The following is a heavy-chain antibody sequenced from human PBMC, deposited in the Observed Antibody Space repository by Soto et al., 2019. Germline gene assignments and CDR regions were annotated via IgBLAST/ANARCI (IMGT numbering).Heavy chain of an antibody. CDR1: GGTFSSYA. V-gene: IGHV1-69*01. J-gene: IGHJ4*02. Sequence: QVQLVQSGAEVKKPGSSVKVSCKASGGTFSSYAISWVRQAPGQGLEWMGGIIPIFGTANYAQKFQGRVTITADESTSKAYMELSSLRSEDTAVYYCAREGAYGAAAGTVAYWGQGTLVTVSS. D-gene: IGHD6-13*01. CDR3: AREGAYGAAAGTVAY. CDR2: IIPIFGTA.